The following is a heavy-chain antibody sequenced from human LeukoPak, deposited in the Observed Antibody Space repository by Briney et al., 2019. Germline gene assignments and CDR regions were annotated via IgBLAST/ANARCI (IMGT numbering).Heavy chain of an antibody. Sequence: ASVKVSCKASGYTFTSYYMHWVRQAPGQGLEWMGIINPSGGSTSYAQKFQGRITMTRDTSTSTVYMELSSLRSEDTAVYYCARDGPRIAALGEDFDYWGQGTLVTVSS. J-gene: IGHJ4*02. D-gene: IGHD6-6*01. CDR2: INPSGGST. CDR3: ARDGPRIAALGEDFDY. CDR1: GYTFTSYY. V-gene: IGHV1-46*01.